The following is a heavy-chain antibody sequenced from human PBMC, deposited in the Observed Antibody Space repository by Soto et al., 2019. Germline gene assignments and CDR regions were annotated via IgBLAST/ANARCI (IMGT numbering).Heavy chain of an antibody. CDR2: IIPIFGTA. CDR3: GRDKPEPGVVRFYYYYGMDV. D-gene: IGHD3-3*01. V-gene: IGHV1-69*12. CDR1: GGTFSSYA. Sequence: QVQLVQSGAEVKKPGSSVKVSCKASGGTFSSYAISWVRQAPGQGLEWMGGIIPIFGTANYAQKFQGRVTITADESTSNAYMELGSLGSEDTAVYYCGRDKPEPGVVRFYYYYGMDVWGQGTTVTVSS. J-gene: IGHJ6*02.